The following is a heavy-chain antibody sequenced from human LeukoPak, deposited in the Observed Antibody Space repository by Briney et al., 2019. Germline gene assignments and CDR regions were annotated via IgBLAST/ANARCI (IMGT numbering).Heavy chain of an antibody. CDR1: GYTFTSYA. CDR2: INAGNGNT. J-gene: IGHJ5*02. CDR3: ARARWYSSSWGGFDP. V-gene: IGHV1-3*01. D-gene: IGHD6-13*01. Sequence: EASVKVSCKASGYTFTSYAMHWVRQAPGQRLEWMGWINAGNGNTKYSQKFQGRVTITRDTSASTAYMELSSLRSEDTAVYYCARARWYSSSWGGFDPWGQGTLVTVSS.